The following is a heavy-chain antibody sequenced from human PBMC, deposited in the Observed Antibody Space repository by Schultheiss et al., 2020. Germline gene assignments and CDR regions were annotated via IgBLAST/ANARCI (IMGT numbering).Heavy chain of an antibody. D-gene: IGHD6-6*01. CDR1: GGSISSGGYY. CDR3: ARSSPGYSSSLYYYYGMDV. Sequence: SATLSLTCTVSGGSISSGGYYWSWIRQHPGKGLEWIGYIYYSGSTYYNPSLKSRVTISVDTSKNQFSLKLSSVTAADTAVYYCARSSPGYSSSLYYYYGMDVWGQGTTVTVSS. V-gene: IGHV4-31*03. CDR2: IYYSGST. J-gene: IGHJ6*02.